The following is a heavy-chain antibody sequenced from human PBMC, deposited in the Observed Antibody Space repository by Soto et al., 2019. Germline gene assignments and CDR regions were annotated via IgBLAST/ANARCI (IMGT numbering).Heavy chain of an antibody. CDR2: IRSKANSYAT. J-gene: IGHJ5*02. CDR1: GFTFSGSA. CDR3: TRLVAGFDP. V-gene: IGHV3-73*01. Sequence: GGSLRLSCAASGFTFSGSAMHWVRQASGKGLEWVGRIRSKANSYATAYAASVKGRFTISRDDSKNTAYLQMNSLKTEDTAVYYCTRLVAGFDPWGQGPLVTVSS.